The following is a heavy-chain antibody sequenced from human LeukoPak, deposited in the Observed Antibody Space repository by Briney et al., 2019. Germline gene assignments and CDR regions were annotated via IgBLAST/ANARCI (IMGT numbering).Heavy chain of an antibody. Sequence: SETLSLTCTVSGGSISSYYWSWIRQPPGKGLEWIGYIYYSGSTNYNPSLKSRVTISVDTSKNQFSLKLSSVTAADTAVYYCARHVAAAAGPDYWGQGTLVTVSP. J-gene: IGHJ4*02. CDR2: IYYSGST. CDR1: GGSISSYY. D-gene: IGHD6-13*01. CDR3: ARHVAAAAGPDY. V-gene: IGHV4-59*08.